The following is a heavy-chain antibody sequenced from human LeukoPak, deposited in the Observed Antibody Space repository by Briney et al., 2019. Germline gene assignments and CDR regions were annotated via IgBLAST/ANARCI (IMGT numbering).Heavy chain of an antibody. CDR1: GYTFTSYG. Sequence: SVKVSCKASGYTFTSYGISWVRQAPGQGLEWMGGIIPIFGTANYAQKFQGRVTITTDESTSTAYMELSSLRSEDTAVYYCARSYCGGDCSSTPYYYYGMDVWGQGTTVTVSS. J-gene: IGHJ6*02. V-gene: IGHV1-69*05. CDR2: IIPIFGTA. D-gene: IGHD2-21*02. CDR3: ARSYCGGDCSSTPYYYYGMDV.